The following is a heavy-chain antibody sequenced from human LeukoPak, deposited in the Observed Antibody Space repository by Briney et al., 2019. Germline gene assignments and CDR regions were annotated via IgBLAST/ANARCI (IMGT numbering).Heavy chain of an antibody. CDR3: ARAPLAYCGGDCYSVYFDY. CDR1: GASITSHNWW. CDR2: IYHSGST. V-gene: IGHV4-30-4*01. Sequence: SETLSLTCAVSGASITSHNWWWSWVRQPPGKELEWIGEIYHSGSTYYNPSLKSRVTISVDTSKNQFSLKLSSVTAADTAVYYCARAPLAYCGGDCYSVYFDYWGQGTLVTVSS. J-gene: IGHJ4*02. D-gene: IGHD2-21*02.